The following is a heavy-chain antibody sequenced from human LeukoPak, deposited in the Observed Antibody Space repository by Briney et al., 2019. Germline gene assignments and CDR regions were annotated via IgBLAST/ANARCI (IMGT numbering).Heavy chain of an antibody. CDR1: GGSISTGTDY. CDR2: IYTSGST. D-gene: IGHD1-26*01. J-gene: IGHJ4*02. V-gene: IGHV4-61*02. Sequence: SQTLSLTWTVSGGSISTGTDYWSWIRQRAGKGLEWIGRIYTSGSTNYNPSLKSRVTISVDTSKNQFSLKLSSVTAADTAVYYCARESLGPPYYFDYWGQGTLVTVSS. CDR3: ARESLGPPYYFDY.